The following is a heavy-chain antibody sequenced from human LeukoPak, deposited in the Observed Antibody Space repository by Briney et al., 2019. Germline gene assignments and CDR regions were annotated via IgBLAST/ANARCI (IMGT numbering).Heavy chain of an antibody. Sequence: SETLSLTCTVSGDSITSANYFWSWIRQPPGEDLEWIGYMPYNGGASYNPSLRGRATISLDTSKSEFSLRLGSVTAPDTAIYYCAREVNVPAGSDGFDIWGQGTMVTVSP. CDR2: MPYNGGA. D-gene: IGHD2-2*01. CDR3: AREVNVPAGSDGFDI. CDR1: GDSITSANYF. J-gene: IGHJ3*02. V-gene: IGHV4-30-4*01.